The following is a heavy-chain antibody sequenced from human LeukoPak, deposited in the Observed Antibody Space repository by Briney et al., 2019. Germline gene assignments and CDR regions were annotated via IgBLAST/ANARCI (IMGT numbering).Heavy chain of an antibody. V-gene: IGHV3-23*01. CDR2: ISGSGGNT. CDR1: GFTFSSYA. Sequence: GGSLRLSCAASGFTFSSYAMSWVRQAPGKGLEWVSAISGSGGNTYYADSVKGRLTISRDNSKNTLYLQMNSLRVEDTAVYYCAKXGLXFGELGGTFDYWGQGTPVTVSS. D-gene: IGHD3-10*01. CDR3: AKXGLXFGELGGTFDY. J-gene: IGHJ4*02.